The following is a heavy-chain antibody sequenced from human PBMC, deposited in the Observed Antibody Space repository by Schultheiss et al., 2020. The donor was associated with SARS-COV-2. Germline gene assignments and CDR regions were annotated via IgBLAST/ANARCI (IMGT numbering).Heavy chain of an antibody. V-gene: IGHV4-31*03. Sequence: SQTLSLTCTVSGGSISSYYWSWIRQHPGKGLEWIGYIYYSGSTYYNPSLKSRVTISVDTSKNQFSLRLSSVTAADTAVYYCARDRRERHVYGMDVWGQGTTVTVSS. D-gene: IGHD1-26*01. CDR3: ARDRRERHVYGMDV. CDR2: IYYSGST. J-gene: IGHJ6*02. CDR1: GGSISSYY.